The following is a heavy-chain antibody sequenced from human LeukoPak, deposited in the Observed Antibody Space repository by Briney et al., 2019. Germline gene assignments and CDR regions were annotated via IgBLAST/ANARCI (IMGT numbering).Heavy chain of an antibody. CDR2: IKHSGST. CDR1: GGSFSGYY. J-gene: IGHJ4*02. CDR3: ARLMVRGVITDY. V-gene: IGHV4-34*01. Sequence: SETLSLTCAVYGGSFSGYYWSWIREPPGKGLEGIGEIKHSGSTNYNPSLKSRVIISVDTSKNQFSLKLSSVTAADPAVYYCARLMVRGVITDYWGQGTLVTVTS. D-gene: IGHD3-10*01.